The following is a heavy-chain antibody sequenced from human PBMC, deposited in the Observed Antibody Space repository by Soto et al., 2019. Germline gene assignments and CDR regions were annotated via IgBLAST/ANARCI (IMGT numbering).Heavy chain of an antibody. CDR1: GYSFTSYW. V-gene: IGHV5-10-1*01. Sequence: PGESLQISCKGSGYSFTSYWISWVRQMPGKGLEWMGRIDPSDSYTNYRPSFQGHVTISADKSISTAYLQWSSLKASDTAMYYCARHPHDYGGRGNNWFDPWGQGTLVTVSS. D-gene: IGHD4-17*01. CDR2: IDPSDSYT. J-gene: IGHJ5*02. CDR3: ARHPHDYGGRGNNWFDP.